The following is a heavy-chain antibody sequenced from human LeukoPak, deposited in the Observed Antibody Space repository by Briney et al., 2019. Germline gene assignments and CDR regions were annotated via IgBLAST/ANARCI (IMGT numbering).Heavy chain of an antibody. CDR1: GFTFSDYY. CDR3: AKDLGGYDPPGWFDP. D-gene: IGHD5-12*01. Sequence: GGSLRLSCAASGFTFSDYYMSWIRQAPGKGLEWVSSISSSSSYIYYADSVKGRFTISRDNAKNSLYLQMNSLRAEDTAVYYCAKDLGGYDPPGWFDPWGQGALVTVSS. V-gene: IGHV3-11*05. J-gene: IGHJ5*02. CDR2: ISSSSSYI.